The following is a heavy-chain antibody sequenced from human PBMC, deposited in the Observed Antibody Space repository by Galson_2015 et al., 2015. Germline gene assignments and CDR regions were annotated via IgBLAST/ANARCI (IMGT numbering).Heavy chain of an antibody. CDR1: GFTFSSHA. J-gene: IGHJ5*02. Sequence: SLRLSCAVSGFTFSSHAMSWVRQAAGKGLEWVSAVSATGGSTYYADSVKGRFTISRDNSKNTVYLQMNSLRGEDTAVYYCAKDLLTPDHCGQGTLVTVSS. CDR3: AKDLLTPDH. V-gene: IGHV3-23*01. CDR2: VSATGGST. D-gene: IGHD1-14*01.